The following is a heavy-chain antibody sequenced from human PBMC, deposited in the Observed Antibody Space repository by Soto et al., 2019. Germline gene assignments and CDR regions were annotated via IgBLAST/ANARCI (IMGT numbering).Heavy chain of an antibody. V-gene: IGHV3-48*03. J-gene: IGHJ5*02. CDR1: GFTFSSYE. D-gene: IGHD2-2*02. CDR2: ISSSGHTI. CDR3: ARGGCISTSCHKRLNWFDP. Sequence: EVQLVESGGGLVQPGGSLRLSCVASGFTFSSYEMNWVRQAPGKGLEWVSYISSSGHTIYYADSVKGRFTISRDNAKISLYLQMNSLRAEDTAVYYCARGGCISTSCHKRLNWFDPWGQGTLVTVSS.